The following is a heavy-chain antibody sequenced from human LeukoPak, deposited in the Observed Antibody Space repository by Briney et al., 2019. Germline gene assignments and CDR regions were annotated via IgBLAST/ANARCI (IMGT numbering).Heavy chain of an antibody. V-gene: IGHV3-23*01. CDR2: ISGSGGST. Sequence: GGSLRLSCAASGFTFSSYAMSWVRQAPGKGLEWVSTISGSGGSTHYADSVKGRYTISRDNSKNMLYLQMNSLRAEDTAVYYCAKDSVVVIAKGDAFDIWGQGTMVTVSS. D-gene: IGHD2-21*01. J-gene: IGHJ3*02. CDR3: AKDSVVVIAKGDAFDI. CDR1: GFTFSSYA.